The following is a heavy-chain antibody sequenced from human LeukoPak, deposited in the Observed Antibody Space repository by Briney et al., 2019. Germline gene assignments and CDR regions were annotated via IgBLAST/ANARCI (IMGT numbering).Heavy chain of an antibody. J-gene: IGHJ4*02. CDR3: ARGGRGQQLALDY. CDR2: IKQDGSEK. V-gene: IGHV3-7*01. CDR1: GFTFSSYW. Sequence: GGSLRLSCAASGFTFSSYWMSWVRQAPGKGLEWVANIKQDGSEKYYVDSVKGRFTISRDNAKNSLYLQMNSLRAEDTAVYYCARGGRGQQLALDYWGQGTLVTVSS. D-gene: IGHD6-13*01.